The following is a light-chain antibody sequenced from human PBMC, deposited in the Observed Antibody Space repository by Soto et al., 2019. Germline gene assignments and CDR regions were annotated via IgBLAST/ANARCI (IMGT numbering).Light chain of an antibody. Sequence: AIQITQSPSSLSASVGDRVTITCRASQGIRNDLGWYQQKPGKAPKLLIYAASSLQSGVPSRFSGSGSGTDFTLTISSXQTEDFATYYCLQDYNYPRTFGQGSKVDTK. CDR1: QGIRND. CDR2: AAS. J-gene: IGKJ1*01. V-gene: IGKV1-6*01. CDR3: LQDYNYPRT.